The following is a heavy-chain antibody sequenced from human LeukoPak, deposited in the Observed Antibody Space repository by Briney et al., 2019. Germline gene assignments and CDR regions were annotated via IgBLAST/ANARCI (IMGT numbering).Heavy chain of an antibody. CDR1: GFTFSSYW. CDR2: INSDGSST. CDR3: VSIPGD. D-gene: IGHD7-27*01. J-gene: IGHJ4*02. V-gene: IGHV3-74*01. Sequence: QPGGSLRLSCAASGFTFSSYWMHCVRQAPGKGLVWVSRINSDGSSTSYADSVKGRFTISRDNAKNTLYLQMNTLRAEDTAVYYCVSIPGDWGQGILVTVSS.